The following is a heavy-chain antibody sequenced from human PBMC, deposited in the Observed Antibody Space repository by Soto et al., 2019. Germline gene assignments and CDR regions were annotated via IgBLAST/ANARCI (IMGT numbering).Heavy chain of an antibody. CDR2: IIPIFGTA. Sequence: SAELSWEDCRGGIESYALRWVRQAAGRGVEWMGGIIPIFGTANYAQKFQGRVIITRDTSASTVYMQLSNLRSEDTAVYYCARAWYQLVSTWFVPSGQGTQVTVSS. J-gene: IGHJ5*02. CDR1: RGGIESYA. V-gene: IGHV1-69*05. D-gene: IGHD2-2*01. CDR3: ARAWYQLVSTWFVP.